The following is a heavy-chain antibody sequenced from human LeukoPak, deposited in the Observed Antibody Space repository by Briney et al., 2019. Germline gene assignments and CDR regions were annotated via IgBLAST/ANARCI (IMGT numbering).Heavy chain of an antibody. D-gene: IGHD6-13*01. J-gene: IGHJ4*02. Sequence: SETLSLTCSVSGVSISSGSNYWGWIRQPPGKTLEWIGSIYSRGNTYYNPSLKSRVIILIDTPKNQFSLNLSSVTAADTAVYYCARQSGSSTWSSDYWGQGTLVTVSS. CDR2: IYSRGNT. V-gene: IGHV4-39*01. CDR3: ARQSGSSTWSSDY. CDR1: GVSISSGSNY.